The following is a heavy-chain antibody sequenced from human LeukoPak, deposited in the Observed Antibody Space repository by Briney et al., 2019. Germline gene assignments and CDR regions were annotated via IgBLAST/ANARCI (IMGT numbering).Heavy chain of an antibody. CDR1: GIDITSNY. CDR3: AGSTSMASGAFDI. CDR2: IYPGGIT. Sequence: PGGSLRLSCVASGIDITSNYMNWVRQAPGKGLEWVSVIYPGGITYYADSVKGRFTISRENAENSLYLQMNSLRAGDTAVYYCAGSTSMASGAFDIWGQGTMVTVSS. J-gene: IGHJ3*02. D-gene: IGHD5-18*01. V-gene: IGHV3-66*01.